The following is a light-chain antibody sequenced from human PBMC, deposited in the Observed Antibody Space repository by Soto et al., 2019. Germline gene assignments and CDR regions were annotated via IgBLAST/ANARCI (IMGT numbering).Light chain of an antibody. Sequence: EIVLTQSPGTLSLSPGERATLSCRASQSVSSRYLAWYQQKPGQAPRLLIYGASSRAAGVQDRFSGSGFGTEFTVNMSRLEPEEVAGCCCQQYGSTGYSFGQGTMMEIK. V-gene: IGKV3-20*01. CDR1: QSVSSRY. CDR3: QQYGSTGYS. CDR2: GAS. J-gene: IGKJ2*01.